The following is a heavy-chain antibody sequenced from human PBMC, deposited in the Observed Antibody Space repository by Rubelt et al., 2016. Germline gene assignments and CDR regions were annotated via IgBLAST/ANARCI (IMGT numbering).Heavy chain of an antibody. V-gene: IGHV3-23*01. D-gene: IGHD1-26*01. CDR1: GFTFSDFA. J-gene: IGHJ4*02. CDR2: IGGDDRDT. Sequence: EGQLLQSGDALIQPGGSLRLSCAASGFTFSDFAMNWVRQAPGKGLEWVSVIGGDDRDTFYADSVKGRLTISRDDSKNTRYLQVTSLMAEDTATYFCAKDIVGLTRTFDSWGQGTLVLVSS. CDR3: AKDIVGLTRTFDS.